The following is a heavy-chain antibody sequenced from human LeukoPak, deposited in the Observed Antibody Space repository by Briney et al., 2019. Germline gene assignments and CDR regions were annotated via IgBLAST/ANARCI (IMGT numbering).Heavy chain of an antibody. CDR1: GFTFSNHA. V-gene: IGHV3-23*01. J-gene: IGHJ4*02. CDR2: ITGSGPTT. D-gene: IGHD6-13*01. Sequence: GGSLRLSCVASGFTFSNHAMTWVRQAPGKGLEWVSAITGSGPTTYYADSVKGRFTISRDNPKNTLYLQMNSLRAEDTAVYYCAKDNAIAAASIDYWGQGTLVTVST. CDR3: AKDNAIAAASIDY.